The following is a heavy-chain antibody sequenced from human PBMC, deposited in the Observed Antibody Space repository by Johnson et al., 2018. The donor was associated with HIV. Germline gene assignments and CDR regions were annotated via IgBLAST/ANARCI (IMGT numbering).Heavy chain of an antibody. V-gene: IGHV3-20*04. CDR3: ARSVGYYDSSGYYYVDAFDI. D-gene: IGHD3-22*01. CDR1: GFTFDDYG. Sequence: MLLVESGGGLVQPGRSLRLSCAASGFTFDDYGMSWVRQAPGKGLEWVSGINWNGGSTGYAVSVKGRFLISGDNAKNSLYLQMNSLRAEETALYYCARSVGYYDSSGYYYVDAFDIWGQGTMVTVSS. CDR2: INWNGGST. J-gene: IGHJ3*02.